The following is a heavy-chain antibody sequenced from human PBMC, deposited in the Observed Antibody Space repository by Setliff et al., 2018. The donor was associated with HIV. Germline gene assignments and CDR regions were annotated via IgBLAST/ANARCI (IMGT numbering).Heavy chain of an antibody. CDR3: ARRAAATTNFDY. CDR1: GGSISSGSYY. V-gene: IGHV4-61*02. Sequence: SETLSLTCTVSGGSISSGSYYWSWIRQPAGKGLEWIGRIYTSGSTFYNPSLKSRVTLSLDTSKNQFSLKVTSVTAADTAVYYCARRAAATTNFDYWGQGTLVTVSS. J-gene: IGHJ4*02. D-gene: IGHD1-26*01. CDR2: IYTSGST.